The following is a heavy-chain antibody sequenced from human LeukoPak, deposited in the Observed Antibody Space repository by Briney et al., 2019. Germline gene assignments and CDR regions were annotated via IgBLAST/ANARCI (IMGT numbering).Heavy chain of an antibody. V-gene: IGHV3-7*01. CDR1: GFTFSSYS. CDR3: ARDVLRYFDWLPYPIDY. CDR2: IKQDGSEK. J-gene: IGHJ4*02. Sequence: PGGSLRLSCAASGFTFSSYSMNWVRQAPGKGLEWVANIKQDGSEKYYVDSVKGRFTISRDNAKNSLYLQMNSLRAEDTAVYYCARDVLRYFDWLPYPIDYWGQGTLVTVSS. D-gene: IGHD3-9*01.